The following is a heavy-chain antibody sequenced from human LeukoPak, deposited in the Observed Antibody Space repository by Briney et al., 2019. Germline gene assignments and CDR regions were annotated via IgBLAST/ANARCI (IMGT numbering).Heavy chain of an antibody. J-gene: IGHJ4*02. D-gene: IGHD6-19*01. V-gene: IGHV3-74*01. Sequence: PGGSLRLSCTASGFAFSTYWMFWVRQAPGKGLVWVSQINPEGASTTYGDPAKGRFTASRDNAKNALHLQMNSLRVDDTAVYYCARGTAITAGIDFWGQGTLVTVCS. CDR3: ARGTAITAGIDF. CDR1: GFAFSTYW. CDR2: INPEGAST.